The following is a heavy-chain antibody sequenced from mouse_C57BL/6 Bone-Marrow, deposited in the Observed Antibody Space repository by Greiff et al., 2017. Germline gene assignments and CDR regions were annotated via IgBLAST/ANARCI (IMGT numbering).Heavy chain of an antibody. D-gene: IGHD1-1*01. J-gene: IGHJ3*01. CDR1: GFTFSSYA. V-gene: IGHV5-4*01. CDR3: ARDYYGSSYALAY. Sequence: EVMLVESGGGLVKPGGSLKLSCAASGFTFSSYAMSWVRQTPEKRLEWVATLSDGGSYTYYPDNVKGRFTISRDNAKNNLYLQMSHLKSEDTAMYYCARDYYGSSYALAYWGQGTLVTVSA. CDR2: LSDGGSYT.